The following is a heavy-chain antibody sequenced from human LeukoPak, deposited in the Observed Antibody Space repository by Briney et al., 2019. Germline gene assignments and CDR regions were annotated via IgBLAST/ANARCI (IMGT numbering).Heavy chain of an antibody. V-gene: IGHV3-74*01. Sequence: GGSLRLSCAASGFTFSSHWMHWARQGPGKGLVWVSRINGDQTSTAYADSVKGRFTISRDNAKNTLYLQMNSLRADDTAVYYCARGAMAGPFDYWGQGTLVIVSS. CDR2: INGDQTST. D-gene: IGHD5-18*01. J-gene: IGHJ4*02. CDR1: GFTFSSHW. CDR3: ARGAMAGPFDY.